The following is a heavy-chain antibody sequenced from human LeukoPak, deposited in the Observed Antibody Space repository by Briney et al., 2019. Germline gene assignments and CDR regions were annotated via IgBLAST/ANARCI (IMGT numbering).Heavy chain of an antibody. Sequence: GESLKISCKGSGYSFTSYWIGWVRQMPGKGLEWMGIIYPGDSDTRYSPSFQGQVTISADKSISTAYLQWNSLKASDTAMYYCARLQRDGYNYGEFDYWGQGTLVTVSS. CDR3: ARLQRDGYNYGEFDY. J-gene: IGHJ4*02. CDR1: GYSFTSYW. D-gene: IGHD5-24*01. CDR2: IYPGDSDT. V-gene: IGHV5-51*01.